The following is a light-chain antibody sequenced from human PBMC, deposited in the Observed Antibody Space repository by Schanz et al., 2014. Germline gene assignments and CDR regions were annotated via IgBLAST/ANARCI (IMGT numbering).Light chain of an antibody. V-gene: IGLV1-40*01. CDR3: SSYAGSWV. Sequence: QSVLTQPPSVSGAPGQRVTISCTGSSSNIGAGYDVHWYQQLPGTAPKLLIYGNSNRPSGGPGRFSGSKSGNTASLTVSGLQAEDEADYYCSSYAGSWVFGGGTKLTVL. CDR2: GNS. CDR1: SSNIGAGYD. J-gene: IGLJ2*01.